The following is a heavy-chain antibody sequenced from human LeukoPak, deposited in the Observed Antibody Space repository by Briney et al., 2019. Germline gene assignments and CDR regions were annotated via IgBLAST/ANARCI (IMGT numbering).Heavy chain of an antibody. D-gene: IGHD6-13*01. V-gene: IGHV1-2*02. J-gene: IGHJ5*01. Sequence: GASVKVSCKASGYTFSDYYMHWVRQAPGQGLDWIGWINPNSGGTKYAQKFQGRVTMTRDTSISTAYIEVSRLRSDDTAVYYCMREVGSINWYAYWGQGTLVTVSS. CDR3: MREVGSINWYAY. CDR1: GYTFSDYY. CDR2: INPNSGGT.